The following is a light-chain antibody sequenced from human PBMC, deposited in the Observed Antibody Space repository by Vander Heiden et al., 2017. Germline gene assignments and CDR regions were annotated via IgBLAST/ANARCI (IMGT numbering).Light chain of an antibody. J-gene: IGLJ2*01. CDR1: TGAVTSGHY. Sequence: QAVVTQEPSLTVSPGGTVTLTCGSSTGAVTSGHYPYGFQQKPGQAPRTLIYDTSNKHSGTPARFSGSILGGTAAMTLSGAQPEEEAEYYCLLSYSGARPVVFGGGTKLTVL. CDR3: LLSYSGARPVV. CDR2: DTS. V-gene: IGLV7-46*01.